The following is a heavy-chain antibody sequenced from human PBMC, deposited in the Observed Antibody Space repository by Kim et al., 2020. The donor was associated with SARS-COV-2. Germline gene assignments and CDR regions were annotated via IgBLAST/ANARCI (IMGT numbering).Heavy chain of an antibody. CDR3: ARVGSSSWYFDY. Sequence: KYYVNAAKGRFTISRDNAKNSLYLQMNSLRAEDTAVYYCARVGSSSWYFDYWGQGTLVTVSS. CDR2: K. V-gene: IGHV3-7*01. D-gene: IGHD6-13*01. J-gene: IGHJ4*02.